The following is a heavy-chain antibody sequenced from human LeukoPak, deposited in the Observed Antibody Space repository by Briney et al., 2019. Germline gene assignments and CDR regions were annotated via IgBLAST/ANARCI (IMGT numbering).Heavy chain of an antibody. CDR3: TTEISGPPRFDP. Sequence: GGSLRLSCAASGFTFSNAWMSWVRQAPGKGREWVGRIKSKTDGGTTDYAAPVKGRFTISRDDSKNTLYLQMNSLKTEDTAVYYCTTEISGPPRFDPWGQGTLVTVSS. J-gene: IGHJ5*02. D-gene: IGHD1-14*01. CDR2: IKSKTDGGTT. V-gene: IGHV3-15*01. CDR1: GFTFSNAW.